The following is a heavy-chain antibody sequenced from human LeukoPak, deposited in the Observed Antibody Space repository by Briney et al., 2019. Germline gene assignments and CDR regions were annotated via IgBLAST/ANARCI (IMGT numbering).Heavy chain of an antibody. J-gene: IGHJ5*02. Sequence: SETLSLTCTVSGGSISTSSYYWGWIRQPPGKGLEWIGTIYYSGSTYYNPSLTSRVTISVDTSKNQLSLKLSSVTAADTAVYYCARGKVTTVLTWFDPWGQGTLVTVSS. CDR3: ARGKVTTVLTWFDP. CDR2: IYYSGST. CDR1: GGSISTSSYY. D-gene: IGHD4/OR15-4a*01. V-gene: IGHV4-39*07.